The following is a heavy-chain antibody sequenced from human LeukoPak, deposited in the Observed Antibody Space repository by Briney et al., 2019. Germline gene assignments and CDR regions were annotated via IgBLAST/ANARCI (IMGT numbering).Heavy chain of an antibody. CDR2: VYDNDIS. D-gene: IGHD2-21*02. Sequence: SETLSLICSLYGASIRSYFWSWIRQSPGKGLEWIGYVYDNDISNFNPSLESRVTILVDRSKSQFSLKLRSVTAADTAVYYCARGLVLATDDAFDIWGPGIMVTVSS. V-gene: IGHV4-59*01. J-gene: IGHJ3*02. CDR3: ARGLVLATDDAFDI. CDR1: GASIRSYF.